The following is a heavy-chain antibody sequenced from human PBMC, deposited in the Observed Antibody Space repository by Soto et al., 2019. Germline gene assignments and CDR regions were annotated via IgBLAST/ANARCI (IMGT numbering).Heavy chain of an antibody. Sequence: GGSLRLSCAASGFTFSSYGMHWSRQAPGKGLVWVAVISYDGSNKYYADSVKCRFTISRENCKNTLYLQMNSLRAEDTAVYYCAKDGLDYYDSSGYDYLEYWGQGTLLTVSS. D-gene: IGHD3-22*01. J-gene: IGHJ4*02. CDR2: ISYDGSNK. V-gene: IGHV3-30*18. CDR1: GFTFSSYG. CDR3: AKDGLDYYDSSGYDYLEY.